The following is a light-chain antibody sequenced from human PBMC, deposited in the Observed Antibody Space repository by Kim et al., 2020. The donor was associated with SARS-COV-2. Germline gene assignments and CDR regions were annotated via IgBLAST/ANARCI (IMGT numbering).Light chain of an antibody. CDR2: DTS. V-gene: IGLV3-19*01. J-gene: IGLJ1*01. CDR1: TLRNYY. CDR3: NSRDSTGDAYV. Sequence: SSVLTLDPAVSVALGQTVRISCQGATLRNYYTNWYQQKPGQAPVLVIYDTSSRPSGIPDRFSGSSSGNTASLTITGAQAEDEADFYCNSRDSTGDAYVFGTGTKVTVL.